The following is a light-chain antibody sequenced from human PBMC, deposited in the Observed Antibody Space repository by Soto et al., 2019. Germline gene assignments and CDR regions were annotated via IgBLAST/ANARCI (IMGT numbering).Light chain of an antibody. Sequence: DIQMTPSPSSLSASVGDEVTITCRASQTIMTYLNWYQLKPGKPPRLLIYAASSLQSGVPSRFSGSGSGPDFTLTISSLQPEDFATYSCQQSYNSPQTFGRGTKVEI. J-gene: IGKJ1*01. CDR1: QTIMTY. V-gene: IGKV1-39*01. CDR2: AAS. CDR3: QQSYNSPQT.